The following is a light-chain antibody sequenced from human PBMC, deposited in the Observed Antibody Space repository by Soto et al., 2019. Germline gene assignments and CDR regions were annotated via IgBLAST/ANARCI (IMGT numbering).Light chain of an antibody. CDR3: RQYGSSPSST. Sequence: EIVLTQSPGTLSLSPGERATLSCRASQSVSSSSYLAWYQQKPGQAPRLLIYGASSRATGIPDRFSGSGSATDFTLPISRLEPEDFAVYYWRQYGSSPSSTFGQGTKLEIK. CDR1: QSVSSSSY. J-gene: IGKJ2*01. CDR2: GAS. V-gene: IGKV3-20*01.